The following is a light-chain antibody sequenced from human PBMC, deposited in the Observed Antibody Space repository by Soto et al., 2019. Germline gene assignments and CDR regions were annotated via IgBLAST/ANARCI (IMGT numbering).Light chain of an antibody. Sequence: DIPMTQSPSTLSGSVGDRVTITCRASQTISSWLAWYQQKPGKAPKLLIYKASTLKSGVPSRFSGSGSGTEFTLTISSLQPDDFATYYCQQYDSDSEAFGQGTKLELK. J-gene: IGKJ1*01. CDR3: QQYDSDSEA. V-gene: IGKV1-5*03. CDR1: QTISSW. CDR2: KAS.